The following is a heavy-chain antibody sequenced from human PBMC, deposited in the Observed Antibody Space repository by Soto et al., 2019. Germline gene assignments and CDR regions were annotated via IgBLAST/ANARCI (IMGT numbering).Heavy chain of an antibody. CDR2: ISSSSSTI. V-gene: IGHV3-48*01. Sequence: GGSLRLSCAASGFTFSSYSMNWVRQAPGKGLEWVSYISSSSSTIYYADSVKGRFTISRDNAKNSLYLQMNSLRAEDTAVYYCARDLRYDFWSGYSSFDYWGQGTLVTVSS. CDR1: GFTFSSYS. D-gene: IGHD3-3*01. J-gene: IGHJ4*02. CDR3: ARDLRYDFWSGYSSFDY.